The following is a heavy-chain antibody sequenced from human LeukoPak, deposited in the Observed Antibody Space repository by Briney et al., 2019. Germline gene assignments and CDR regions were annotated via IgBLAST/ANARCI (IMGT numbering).Heavy chain of an antibody. Sequence: GGSLRLSCAVSGFMFSSFSMSWVRHVPGKGLEWVSTISAGGSTYYADSVKGWFTISRDNSENTLFLQMNSLRAEDTAIYYCAKRPAAVRGVIPYLDYWGQGTLVTVSS. CDR3: AKRPAAVRGVIPYLDY. D-gene: IGHD3-10*02. CDR2: ISAGGST. V-gene: IGHV3-23*01. J-gene: IGHJ4*02. CDR1: GFMFSSFS.